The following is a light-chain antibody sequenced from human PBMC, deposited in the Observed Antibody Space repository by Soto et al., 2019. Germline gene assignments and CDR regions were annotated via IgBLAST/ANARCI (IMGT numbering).Light chain of an antibody. J-gene: IGKJ1*01. CDR2: GAS. CDR1: QGVTGDY. CDR3: QQYGSLSWT. Sequence: EIMLTQSPVTLSLSPGERATLSCRASQGVTGDYLAWYQFKPGQAPRIIIFGASGRAIGIPDRFSGSGSGTDFTLTISRLEPEDFAVYYCQQYGSLSWTFGQGTKVDIK. V-gene: IGKV3-20*01.